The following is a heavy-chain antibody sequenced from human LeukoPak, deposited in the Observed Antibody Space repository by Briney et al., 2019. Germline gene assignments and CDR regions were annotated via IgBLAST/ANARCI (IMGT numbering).Heavy chain of an antibody. CDR3: AKDSWSGTGYFDY. CDR2: IYYSGTT. D-gene: IGHD3-3*01. Sequence: PSETLSLTCTVSGGSISSSTYYWGWIRQPPGKGLEWVGSIYYSGTTYYSPSLRSRVTISVDTSKNQFSLKVSSVTAADTGVYYCAKDSWSGTGYFDYWGQGTPVTVSS. J-gene: IGHJ4*02. V-gene: IGHV4-39*02. CDR1: GGSISSSTYY.